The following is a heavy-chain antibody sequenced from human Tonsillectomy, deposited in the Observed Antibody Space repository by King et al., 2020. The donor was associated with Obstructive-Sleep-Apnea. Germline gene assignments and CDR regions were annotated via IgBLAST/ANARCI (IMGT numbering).Heavy chain of an antibody. CDR1: GLTFGTKS. CDR2: INADSSTI. J-gene: IGHJ2*01. V-gene: IGHV3-48*01. CDR3: ARLVDDYGDYVNWYLDI. Sequence: DVQLVESGGGLVQPGGSLRVSCAASGLTFGTKSMTWVRQAPGKGLEWVSYINADSSTIYYADSVKGRFTNSRDNDKKSLYLQMKSLRAADTAVYYCARLVDDYGDYVNWYLDIWGRGTLVTVSS. D-gene: IGHD4-17*01.